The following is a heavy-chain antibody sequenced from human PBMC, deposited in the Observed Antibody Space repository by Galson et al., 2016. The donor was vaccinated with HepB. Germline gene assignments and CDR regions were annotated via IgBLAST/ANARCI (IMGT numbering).Heavy chain of an antibody. V-gene: IGHV3-33*01. D-gene: IGHD5-24*01. J-gene: IGHJ4*02. CDR1: GFSFSNYG. CDR3: ARDRDTGRLQLAH. Sequence: SLRLSCAASGFSFSNYGMHWVRQAPGKGLEWLAVIRYDGSRTNYADSVKGRFTISRDISKNTLYLRMNSLRAEDTALYYCARDRDTGRLQLAHWGQGTLVTVSS. CDR2: IRYDGSRT.